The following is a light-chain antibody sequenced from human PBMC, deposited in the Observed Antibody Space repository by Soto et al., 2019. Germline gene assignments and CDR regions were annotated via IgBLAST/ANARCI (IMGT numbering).Light chain of an antibody. CDR1: SRDVGAYDY. Sequence: QSVLTQPDSASGSPGQSITISCTGTSRDVGAYDYVSWYLQYPDKAPQLLIYYVDHRPSGVSSRFSGSKSGNTASLTISRLQAEDEGDYYCSSYADGSIYFFGTGTKLTVL. CDR3: SSYADGSIYF. J-gene: IGLJ1*01. CDR2: YVD. V-gene: IGLV2-14*03.